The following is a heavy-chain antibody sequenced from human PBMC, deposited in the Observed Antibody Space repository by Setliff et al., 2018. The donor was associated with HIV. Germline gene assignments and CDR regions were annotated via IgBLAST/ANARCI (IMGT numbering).Heavy chain of an antibody. D-gene: IGHD1-26*01. CDR2: MNPNSGNT. CDR3: ARARLQGIVTAVGPRDNCLDP. Sequence: ASVKVSCKTSGYTFTSYDINWVRQATGQGLEWMGWMNPNSGNTGYAQKFQGRVTMTRNTSISTAYMELSSLRSEDTAVYYCARARLQGIVTAVGPRDNCLDPWGQGTRVTVSS. CDR1: GYTFTSYD. V-gene: IGHV1-8*01. J-gene: IGHJ5*02.